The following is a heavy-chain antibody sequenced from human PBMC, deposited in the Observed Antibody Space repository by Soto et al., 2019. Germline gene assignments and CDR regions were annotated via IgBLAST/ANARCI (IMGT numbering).Heavy chain of an antibody. V-gene: IGHV3-9*01. J-gene: IGHJ5*02. CDR2: ISWNSGSI. D-gene: IGHD2-15*01. CDR3: AKDGAGFLASGWFDP. Sequence: EVQLVESGGGLVQPGRSLRLSCAASGFTFDDYAMHWVRQAPGKGLEWVSGISWNSGSIGYADSVKGRFTISRDNAKNSLYLQMNRLRAEDTALYYCAKDGAGFLASGWFDPWGQGTLVTVSS. CDR1: GFTFDDYA.